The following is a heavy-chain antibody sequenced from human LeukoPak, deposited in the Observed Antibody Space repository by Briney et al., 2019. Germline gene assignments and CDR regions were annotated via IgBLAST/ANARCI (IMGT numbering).Heavy chain of an antibody. J-gene: IGHJ4*02. D-gene: IGHD3-10*01. V-gene: IGHV4-4*02. CDR1: GGXISGTNC. CDR2: IYFSGST. Sequence: PSGTLSLTCVVSGGXISGTNCWSWVRQPPGQDLEWIGYIYFSGSTNYNPSLKSRVTMSVDTSKNQFSLKLSSVSAADTAVYSCARQSLIRGVIIGDFDYWGQGTLVTVSS. CDR3: ARQSLIRGVIIGDFDY.